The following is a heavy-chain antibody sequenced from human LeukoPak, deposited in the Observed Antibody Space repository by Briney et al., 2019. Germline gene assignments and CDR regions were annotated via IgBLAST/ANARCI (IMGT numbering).Heavy chain of an antibody. CDR2: ISSSGSTI. V-gene: IGHV3-11*01. D-gene: IGHD5-18*01. CDR3: ARERIHSDYYYYMDV. J-gene: IGHJ6*03. Sequence: YISSSGSTIYYADPVKGRFTISRDNAKNSLYLQMNSLRAEDTAVYYCARERIHSDYYYYMDVWGKGTTVTVSS.